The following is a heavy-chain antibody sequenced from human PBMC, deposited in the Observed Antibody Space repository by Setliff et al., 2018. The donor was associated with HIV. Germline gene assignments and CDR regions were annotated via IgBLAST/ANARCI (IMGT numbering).Heavy chain of an antibody. Sequence: ASVKVSCKASGYTFNNYYRHWVRQAPGQGLEWMGIINPSDNRTYYAQKFQGRVTMTRDTSTSSVYMELRSLRSEDTAVYYCARRRPPPSGLYSAYYMDVWGTGTTVTVSS. J-gene: IGHJ6*03. V-gene: IGHV1-46*02. D-gene: IGHD1-26*01. CDR1: GYTFNNYY. CDR2: INPSDNRT. CDR3: ARRRPPPSGLYSAYYMDV.